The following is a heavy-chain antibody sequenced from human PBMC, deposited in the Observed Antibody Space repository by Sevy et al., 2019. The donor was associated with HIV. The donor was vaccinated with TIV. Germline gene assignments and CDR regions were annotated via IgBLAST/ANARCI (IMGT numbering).Heavy chain of an antibody. CDR1: GFTFSSYD. Sequence: GGSLRLSCAASGFTFSSYDMHWVRQATGKGLEWVSAIGTAGDTYYPGSVKGRFTISRENAKNSLYLQMNSLIVGDTAVYYCARGGTYYDFWSGYYSPFYGMDVWGQGTTVTVSS. CDR2: IGTAGDT. D-gene: IGHD3-3*01. V-gene: IGHV3-13*01. CDR3: ARGGTYYDFWSGYYSPFYGMDV. J-gene: IGHJ6*02.